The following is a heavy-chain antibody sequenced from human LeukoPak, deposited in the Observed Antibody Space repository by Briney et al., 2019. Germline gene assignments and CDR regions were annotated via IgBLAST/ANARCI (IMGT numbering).Heavy chain of an antibody. CDR3: ARGQWLPVFDF. CDR2: IYHSGST. Sequence: PSETLSLTCAVYGGSFSGYWSWIRQPPGKGLEWIGQIYHSGSTSYNPSLKSRVIISVDTSKNHFSLKLSSVTAADTAVYYCARGQWLPVFDFWGQGTLVTVSS. J-gene: IGHJ4*02. V-gene: IGHV4-34*01. CDR1: GGSFSGY. D-gene: IGHD3-22*01.